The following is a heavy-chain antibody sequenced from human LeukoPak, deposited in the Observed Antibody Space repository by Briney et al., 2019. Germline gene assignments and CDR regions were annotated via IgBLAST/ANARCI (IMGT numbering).Heavy chain of an antibody. Sequence: ASVKVSCKASGYTFTSYGISWVRQAPGQGLEWMGWISAYNGNTNYAQKLQGRVTMTTDTSTSTAYMELRSLRSDDTAVYYCARAGWVRGVIFDYYGMDVWGQGTTVTVSS. V-gene: IGHV1-18*01. CDR2: ISAYNGNT. CDR1: GYTFTSYG. D-gene: IGHD3-10*01. J-gene: IGHJ6*02. CDR3: ARAGWVRGVIFDYYGMDV.